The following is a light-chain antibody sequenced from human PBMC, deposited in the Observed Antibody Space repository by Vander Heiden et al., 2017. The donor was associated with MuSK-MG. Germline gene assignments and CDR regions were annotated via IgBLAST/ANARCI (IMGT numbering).Light chain of an antibody. V-gene: IGKV1-12*01. J-gene: IGKJ2*01. CDR2: FAS. Sequence: DIQMTQSPSSVSASVGDRITISCRASQGISSWLAWYQQKPGQAPKLLIYFASTLQSGVPSRFCGSGSGTDFTLTISSLQPEDFATYYCQQSNGFPYTFGQGTKVEI. CDR3: QQSNGFPYT. CDR1: QGISSW.